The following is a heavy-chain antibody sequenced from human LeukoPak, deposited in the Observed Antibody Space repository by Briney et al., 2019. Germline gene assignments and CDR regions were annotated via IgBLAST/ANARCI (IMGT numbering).Heavy chain of an antibody. J-gene: IGHJ4*02. CDR3: ARDGPYGDYRGRYKPFDY. Sequence: GGSLRLSCAASGFAFSSYAMSWVRQPPGKGLEWVSVISRRDDYTYYADSVKGRFTISRDNAKNSLYLQMNSLRAEDTAVYYCARDGPYGDYRGRYKPFDYWGQGTLVTVSS. V-gene: IGHV3-23*01. D-gene: IGHD4-17*01. CDR2: ISRRDDYT. CDR1: GFAFSSYA.